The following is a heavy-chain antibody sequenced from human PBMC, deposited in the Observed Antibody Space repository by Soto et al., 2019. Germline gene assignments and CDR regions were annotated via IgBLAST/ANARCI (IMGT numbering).Heavy chain of an antibody. Sequence: QVQLVQSGAEVKKPGSSVKVSCKASGGTFSSYTISWVRQAPGQGLEWMGRIIPILGIANYAQKFQGRVMITADKSTSTAYMELSSLRSEDTAVYYCARDYGDYVYFQHWGQGTLVTVSS. J-gene: IGHJ1*01. CDR3: ARDYGDYVYFQH. CDR2: IIPILGIA. D-gene: IGHD4-17*01. CDR1: GGTFSSYT. V-gene: IGHV1-69*08.